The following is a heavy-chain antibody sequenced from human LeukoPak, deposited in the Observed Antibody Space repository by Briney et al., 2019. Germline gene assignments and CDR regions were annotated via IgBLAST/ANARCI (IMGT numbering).Heavy chain of an antibody. Sequence: GGSLRLSCAASGFTFSSYAMSWVRLAPGKGLEWVSTISDSGGSTYYADSVKGRFTISRDNSKNTLYLQMNSVRAEDTAVYYCAKELKVGATLRWFDPWGQGTLVTVSS. CDR2: ISDSGGST. CDR3: AKELKVGATLRWFDP. V-gene: IGHV3-23*01. CDR1: GFTFSSYA. J-gene: IGHJ5*02. D-gene: IGHD1-26*01.